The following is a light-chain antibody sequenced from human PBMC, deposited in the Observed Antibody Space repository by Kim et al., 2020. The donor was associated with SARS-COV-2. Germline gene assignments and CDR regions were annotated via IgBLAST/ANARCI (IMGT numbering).Light chain of an antibody. J-gene: IGKJ1*01. CDR1: RSVLYSSNNKNY. Sequence: RATINCKSSRSVLYSSNNKNYLAWYQQKPGQPPKLLIYWASTRESGVPDLFRGSGSGTDFSLTISSLQAEDVAVYYCQQYYDTPAFGQGTKVDIK. V-gene: IGKV4-1*01. CDR3: QQYYDTPA. CDR2: WAS.